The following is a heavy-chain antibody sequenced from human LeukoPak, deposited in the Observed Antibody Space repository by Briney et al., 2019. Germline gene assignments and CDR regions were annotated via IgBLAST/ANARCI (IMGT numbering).Heavy chain of an antibody. Sequence: PSETLSLTCAVYGGSFSGYYWSWIRQPPGKGLEWIGEINHSGSTNYNPSLKSRVTISVDTSKNQLSLKLSSVTAADTAVYYCARGRSFKFDYWGQGTLVTVSS. J-gene: IGHJ4*02. CDR3: ARGRSFKFDY. D-gene: IGHD6-13*01. CDR1: GGSFSGYY. V-gene: IGHV4-34*01. CDR2: INHSGST.